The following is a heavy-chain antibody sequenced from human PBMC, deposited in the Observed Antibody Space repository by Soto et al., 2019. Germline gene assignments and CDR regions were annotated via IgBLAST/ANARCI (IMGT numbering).Heavy chain of an antibody. CDR3: ASGYYGDYVDY. CDR2: IYHSGST. CDR1: GGSIISGGYC. V-gene: IGHV4-30-2*01. J-gene: IGHJ4*02. Sequence: SETLSLTCAFSGGSIISGGYCWSWIRQPRGKGLEWSGNIYHSGSTYYNPSRKSRVTIAVDRSKKQFSLKLSSVTAEDTAVSYCASGYYGDYVDYWGQGTLVTVSS. D-gene: IGHD4-17*01.